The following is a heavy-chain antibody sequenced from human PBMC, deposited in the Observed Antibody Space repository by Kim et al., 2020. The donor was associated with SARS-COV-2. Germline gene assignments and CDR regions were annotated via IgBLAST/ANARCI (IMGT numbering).Heavy chain of an antibody. Sequence: SETLSLTCTVSGGSISSSSYYWGWIRQPPGKGLEWIGSIYYSGSTYYNPSLKSRVTISVDTSKNQFSLKLSSVTAADTAVYYCARLRIAAAGKGGYYYYYGMDVWGQGTTVTVSS. CDR1: GGSISSSSYY. V-gene: IGHV4-39*01. CDR2: IYYSGST. J-gene: IGHJ6*02. D-gene: IGHD6-13*01. CDR3: ARLRIAAAGKGGYYYYYGMDV.